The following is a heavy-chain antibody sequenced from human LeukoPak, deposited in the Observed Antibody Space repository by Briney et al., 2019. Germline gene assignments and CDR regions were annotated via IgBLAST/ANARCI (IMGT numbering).Heavy chain of an antibody. J-gene: IGHJ4*02. Sequence: SVKVSCKASGGTFSSYAISWVRQAPGQGLEWMGRIIPILGIANYAQKFQGRVTITADKSTSTAYMELSSLRSEDTAVYYCARGDTSLRGVSHDYWGQGTLVTVSS. CDR3: ARGDTSLRGVSHDY. D-gene: IGHD3-10*01. CDR1: GGTFSSYA. CDR2: IIPILGIA. V-gene: IGHV1-69*04.